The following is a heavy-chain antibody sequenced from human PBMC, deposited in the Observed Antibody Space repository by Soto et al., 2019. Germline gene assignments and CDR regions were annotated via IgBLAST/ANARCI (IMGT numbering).Heavy chain of an antibody. D-gene: IGHD3-16*01. CDR2: IYWNDDK. CDR1: GFSLRTTGVG. Sequence: QITLKESGPTLVEPTQTLTLTCTYSGFSLRTTGVGVGWIRQPPGKALEWLGIIYWNDDKRYSPSLKNRFTLTSDIAKSQVVLTMTNIDPVDPATYHCAHTWGLPFDYWGQGTLVIVSS. CDR3: AHTWGLPFDY. J-gene: IGHJ4*02. V-gene: IGHV2-5*01.